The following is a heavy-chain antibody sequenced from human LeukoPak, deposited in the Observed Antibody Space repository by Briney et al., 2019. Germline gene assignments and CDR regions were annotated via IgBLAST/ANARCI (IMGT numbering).Heavy chain of an antibody. J-gene: IGHJ6*02. D-gene: IGHD2-2*01. CDR3: ARHTPNCSSTSCYFSYYYYYYGMYV. CDR1: GGSISSYY. CDR2: IYYSGST. V-gene: IGHV4-59*08. Sequence: SETLSLTCTVSGGSISSYYWSWIRQPPGKGLEWIGDIYYSGSTNYNPSLKSRVTISVDTSKNQFSLKLSSVTAADTAVYYCARHTPNCSSTSCYFSYYYYYYGMYVWGQGTTVTVSS.